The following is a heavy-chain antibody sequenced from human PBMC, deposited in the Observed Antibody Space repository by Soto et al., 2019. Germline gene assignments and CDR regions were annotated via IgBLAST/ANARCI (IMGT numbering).Heavy chain of an antibody. CDR3: TRVGGSVSGMDV. V-gene: IGHV3-74*01. D-gene: IGHD1-26*01. CDR2: IDNAGSSV. J-gene: IGHJ6*02. CDR1: GFTFSSYW. Sequence: EVQLEESGGGLVQPGGSLRLSCAASGFTFSSYWMHWVRQAPGKGLVWVSRIDNAGSSVRYADSVKGRFTISRDNAKNTLYLQMNSLRAEDTAVYYCTRVGGSVSGMDVWGQGTTVTVSS.